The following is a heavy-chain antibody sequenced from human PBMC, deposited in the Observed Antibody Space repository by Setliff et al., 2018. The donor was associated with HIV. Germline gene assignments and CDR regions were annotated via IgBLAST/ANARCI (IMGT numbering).Heavy chain of an antibody. Sequence: GASVKVSCKASGNPFTSYYLHWVRQAPGQGLEWMATMNPSGATTNYAQKFQGRVTITTDESTSTAYMELSSLRSEDTAVYYCVRDRETVSISGVAVPYFDYWGQGTQVTVS. J-gene: IGHJ4*02. CDR2: MNPSGATT. CDR3: VRDRETVSISGVAVPYFDY. CDR1: GNPFTSYY. D-gene: IGHD3-3*01. V-gene: IGHV1-46*01.